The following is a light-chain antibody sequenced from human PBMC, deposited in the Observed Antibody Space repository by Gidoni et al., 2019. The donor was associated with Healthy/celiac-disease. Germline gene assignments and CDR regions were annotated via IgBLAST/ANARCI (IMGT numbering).Light chain of an antibody. CDR1: QSISSY. J-gene: IGKJ2*04. V-gene: IGKV1-39*01. Sequence: DIQITQYPSSLSASVGDRVTITCRASQSISSYLNWYQQKPGKAPKRLSYAASSLQSGVPSRFRGSGSGTDFTLTISSLQPEEFATYYCQQSYSTPRSFGQGTKLEIK. CDR2: AAS. CDR3: QQSYSTPRS.